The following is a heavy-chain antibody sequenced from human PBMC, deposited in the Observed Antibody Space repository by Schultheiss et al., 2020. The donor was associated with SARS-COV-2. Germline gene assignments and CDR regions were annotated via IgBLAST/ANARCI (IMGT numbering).Heavy chain of an antibody. CDR2: ISGGGSST. Sequence: GGSLRLSCAASGFTFSDNAMHWVRQAPGKGLEWVSGISGGGSSTYYADSVKGRFTISRDNSKNTLYLQMNSLKTEDTAVYYCSRQPPETSGSYSFDYWGQGTLVTVSS. J-gene: IGHJ4*02. CDR3: SRQPPETSGSYSFDY. D-gene: IGHD1-26*01. V-gene: IGHV3-NL1*01. CDR1: GFTFSDNA.